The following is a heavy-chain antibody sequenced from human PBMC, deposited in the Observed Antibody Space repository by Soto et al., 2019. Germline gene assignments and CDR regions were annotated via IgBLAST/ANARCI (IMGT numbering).Heavy chain of an antibody. CDR3: TNGSGPWVGSGMNV. D-gene: IGHD3-10*01. CDR1: AFTSSNAW. CDR2: IKSRSDGGTT. V-gene: IGHV3-15*01. Sequence: EVQLVESGGGLVKPGGSLRLSCAASAFTSSNAWMTWVRQAPGKGLEWIGRIKSRSDGGTTDYAAPVKGRFVISRDDSKNTLYLQMNSLKTDDTAVYYCTNGSGPWVGSGMNVWGQGTTVIVSS. J-gene: IGHJ6*02.